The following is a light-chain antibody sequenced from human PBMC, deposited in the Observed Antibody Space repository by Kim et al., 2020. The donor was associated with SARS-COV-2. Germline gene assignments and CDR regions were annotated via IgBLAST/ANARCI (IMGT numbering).Light chain of an antibody. CDR2: DAS. J-gene: IGKJ2*01. V-gene: IGKV3-11*01. CDR1: QSVSSY. Sequence: EIVLTQSPATLSLSPGERATLSCRASQSVSSYLSWYQQKPGQAPRLLIYDASNRATGIPARFSGSGSGTDFTLTISSLEPEDFAVYHCKQVSIWPPGYTFGQGTKLEI. CDR3: KQVSIWPPGYT.